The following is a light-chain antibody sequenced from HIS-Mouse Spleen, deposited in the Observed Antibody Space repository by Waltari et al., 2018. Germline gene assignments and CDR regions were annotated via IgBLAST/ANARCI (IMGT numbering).Light chain of an antibody. Sequence: DIQMTXXPXXLSASVGDXXXITXRXSQRXSSWLAWYXQKPGKAPXLLIXKASSLESGVPSRFXXXGXXXEFTLTISXLQPDXFATYXCQQYNSXSXXXFXQGTKLEIX. J-gene: IGKJ2*01. CDR3: QQYNSXSXXX. CDR1: QRXSSW. V-gene: IGKV1-5*03. CDR2: KAS.